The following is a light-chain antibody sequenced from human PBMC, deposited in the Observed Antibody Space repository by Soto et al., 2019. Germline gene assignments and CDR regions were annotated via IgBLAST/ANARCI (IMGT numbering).Light chain of an antibody. V-gene: IGKV1-8*01. CDR2: AAS. CDR3: QQLNIYPLT. J-gene: IGKJ3*01. CDR1: QGISSY. Sequence: AIRMTQSPSSLSASTGDRVTITCRASQGISSYLAWYQQKPGKAPKLLIYAASTLQSGVPSRFSGSGSGTEFTLTINSLQPEDFATYYCQQLNIYPLTFGPGTKVDI.